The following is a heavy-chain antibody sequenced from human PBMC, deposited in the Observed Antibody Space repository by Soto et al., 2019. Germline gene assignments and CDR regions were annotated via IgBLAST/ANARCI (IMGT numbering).Heavy chain of an antibody. Sequence: ASVKVSCKASGYTFTDHAMHWVRQTPGQGLEWMGWISTSKGNRKFSQKFQDRVTITTATSTNTFFMELSSLKSDDTAIYYCARDRLRGYDSSGFYSWGQGTMVTVSS. J-gene: IGHJ4*02. CDR1: GYTFTDHA. D-gene: IGHD3-22*01. V-gene: IGHV1-3*04. CDR3: ARDRLRGYDSSGFYS. CDR2: ISTSKGNR.